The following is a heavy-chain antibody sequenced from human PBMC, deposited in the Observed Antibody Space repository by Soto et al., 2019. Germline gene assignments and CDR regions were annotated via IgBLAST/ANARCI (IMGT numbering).Heavy chain of an antibody. D-gene: IGHD2-15*01. CDR1: GGTFSSYT. V-gene: IGHV1-69*08. CDR2: IIPILGIA. J-gene: IGHJ4*02. Sequence: QVQLVQSGAEVKKPGSSVKVSCKASGGTFSSYTISWVRQAPGQGLEWMGRIIPILGIANYAQKFQGRVTINADKSTSTAYMELSSLRSEDTAVYYCARDEGYCSGGSCYSISFDYWGQGTLGTVSS. CDR3: ARDEGYCSGGSCYSISFDY.